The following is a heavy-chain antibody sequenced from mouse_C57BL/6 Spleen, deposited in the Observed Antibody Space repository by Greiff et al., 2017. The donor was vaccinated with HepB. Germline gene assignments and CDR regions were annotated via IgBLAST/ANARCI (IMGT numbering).Heavy chain of an antibody. V-gene: IGHV1-39*01. CDR3: ARWGDVGGPYAMDY. CDR1: GYSFTDYN. J-gene: IGHJ4*01. CDR2: ITPNYGTT. Sequence: EVQLQQSGPELVKPGASVKISCKASGYSFTDYNMNWVKQSNGKSLEWIGVITPNYGTTSYNQKFKGKATLTVDQSSSTAYMQLNSLTSEDSAVYYCARWGDVGGPYAMDYWGQGTSVTVSS. D-gene: IGHD3-3*01.